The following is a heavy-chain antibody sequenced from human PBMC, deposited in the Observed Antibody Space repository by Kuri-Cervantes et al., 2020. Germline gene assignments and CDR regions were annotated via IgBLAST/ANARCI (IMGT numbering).Heavy chain of an antibody. CDR1: GGSFSGYY. D-gene: IGHD6-13*01. V-gene: IGHV4-34*01. CDR3: AWERSSSRVRYYYYYMDD. J-gene: IGHJ6*03. CDR2: INHSGST. Sequence: SETLSLSCAVYGGSFSGYYCSWIRQPPVKGLEWIGVINHSGSTNYNPSLKSRVTISVDTSKNQFYLKLSSVTAADTAVYYCAWERSSSRVRYYYYYMDDWGKGTTVTVSS.